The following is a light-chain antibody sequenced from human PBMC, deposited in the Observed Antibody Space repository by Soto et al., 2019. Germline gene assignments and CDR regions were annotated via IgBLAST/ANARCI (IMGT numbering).Light chain of an antibody. V-gene: IGLV1-44*01. CDR3: AAWDGSLTGVV. J-gene: IGLJ2*01. CDR1: RSNIGSNT. Sequence: QSVLTQPPSASGTPGQRVTISCSGSRSNIGSNTVNWYQQLPGTAPKLLIYSNNQRPSGVPDRFSGSKSGTSASLAISGLQSEDEADYYCAAWDGSLTGVVFGGGTKLTVL. CDR2: SNN.